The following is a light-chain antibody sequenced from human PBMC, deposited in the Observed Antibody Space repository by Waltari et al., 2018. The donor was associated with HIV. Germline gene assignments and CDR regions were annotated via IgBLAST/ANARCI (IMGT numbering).Light chain of an antibody. CDR1: QNIRVN. V-gene: IGKV3D-15*01. Sequence: DIVMTQSPATLSVSPGETATLSCRASQNIRVNLAWYQQRHGQSPRLIIYAASSREPGIPARFSGRGSGTEFTLTITHLESDDSAFYYCPQYLDLPPWTFGQGTKVEI. CDR2: AAS. CDR3: PQYLDLPPWT. J-gene: IGKJ1*01.